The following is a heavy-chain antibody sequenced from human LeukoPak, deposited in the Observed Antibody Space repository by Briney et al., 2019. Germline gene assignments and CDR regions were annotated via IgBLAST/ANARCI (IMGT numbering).Heavy chain of an antibody. J-gene: IGHJ4*02. CDR1: GGSISSGGYY. D-gene: IGHD3-10*01. V-gene: IGHV4-30-2*01. CDR2: IYHSGST. CDR3: ARDQWNYGSGS. Sequence: KPSETLSLTCTVSGGSISSGGYYWSWIRQPPGKGLEWIGYIYHSGSTYYNPSLKSRVTISVDRSKNQFSLKLSSVTAADTAVYYCARDQWNYGSGSWGQGTLVTVSS.